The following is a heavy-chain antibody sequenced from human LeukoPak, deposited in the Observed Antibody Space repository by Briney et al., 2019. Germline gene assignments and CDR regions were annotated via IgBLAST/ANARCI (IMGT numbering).Heavy chain of an antibody. CDR3: ARAPAQDPDIVATANFDY. CDR1: GYTFTGYY. D-gene: IGHD5-12*01. V-gene: IGHV1-2*02. CDR2: INPNSGGT. J-gene: IGHJ4*02. Sequence: ASVKVSCKASGYTFTGYYMHWVRQAPGQGLEWMGWINPNSGGTNYAQKLQGRVTMTTDTSTSTAYMELRSLRSDDTAVYYCARAPAQDPDIVATANFDYWGQGTLVTVSS.